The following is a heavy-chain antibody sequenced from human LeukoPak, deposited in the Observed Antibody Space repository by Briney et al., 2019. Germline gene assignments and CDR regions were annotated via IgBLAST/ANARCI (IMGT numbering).Heavy chain of an antibody. CDR1: GFTVITND. Sequence: GGSLRLSCAASGFTVITNDMTWVRQAPGKGLEWVSVLYSDGNTKYADSVQGRFTISRDNSKNTLYLEMNSLSPDDTAVYYCARGVEPLVANTLAYWGQGTLVTVSS. CDR2: LYSDGNT. V-gene: IGHV3-53*01. CDR3: ARGVEPLVANTLAY. J-gene: IGHJ4*02. D-gene: IGHD1-14*01.